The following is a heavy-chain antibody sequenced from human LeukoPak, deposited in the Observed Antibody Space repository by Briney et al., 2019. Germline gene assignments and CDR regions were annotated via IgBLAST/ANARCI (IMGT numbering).Heavy chain of an antibody. J-gene: IGHJ6*02. D-gene: IGHD1-14*01. V-gene: IGHV4-4*07. CDR1: GGSFSNYY. CDR3: ARQPPQYYGMDV. CDR2: IYTSGST. Sequence: KPSETLSLTCTVSGGSFSNYYWSWIRQPAGKGLEWIGRIYTSGSTNYNPSVKSRVTMSVDTSNNQFSLKLTSVTAADTAVYYCARQPPQYYGMDVWGQGTTVTASS.